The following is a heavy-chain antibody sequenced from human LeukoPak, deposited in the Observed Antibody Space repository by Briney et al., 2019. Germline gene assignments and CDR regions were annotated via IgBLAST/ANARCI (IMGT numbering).Heavy chain of an antibody. D-gene: IGHD3-22*01. CDR3: ATASAWGYRDSSGHTVAFYM. V-gene: IGHV1-18*01. J-gene: IGHJ3*02. CDR2: ISAYNGNT. CDR1: GYTFTSYG. Sequence: ASVKVSCKASGYTFTSYGISWVRQAPGQGLEWMGWISAYNGNTKYAQKLQGRVTMTTDTSTSTAPMWRRGVRAHDTRLYISATASAWGYRDSSGHTVAFYMWGQGTMLTVSS.